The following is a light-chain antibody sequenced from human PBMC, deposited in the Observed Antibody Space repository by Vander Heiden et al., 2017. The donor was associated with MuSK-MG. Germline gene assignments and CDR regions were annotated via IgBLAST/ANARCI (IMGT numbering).Light chain of an antibody. V-gene: IGLV2-23*02. CDR2: EVN. CDR1: SNDVGTYNF. J-gene: IGLJ2*01. CDR3: CSDAGSSKWI. Sequence: QSALTQPASVSGSPRQSITISCTGSSNDVGTYNFVSWFQHPPGEAPNLIISEVNNRPSGVSNRFSGSKSGNTASLTISGLRTEDEADFHCCSDAGSSKWIFGGGTKLTVL.